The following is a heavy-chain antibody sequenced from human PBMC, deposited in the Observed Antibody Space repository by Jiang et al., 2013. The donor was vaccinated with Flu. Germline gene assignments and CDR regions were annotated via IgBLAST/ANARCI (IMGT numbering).Heavy chain of an antibody. J-gene: IGHJ5*02. CDR3: ARDVNGWYADS. CDR2: IYHGGST. V-gene: IGHV4-59*01. CDR1: GASMRNY. D-gene: IGHD6-19*01. Sequence: PGLVKPSETLSLTCYVSGASMRNYWSWIRQPPGKGLEWIGYIYHGGSTNYNPSLKSRATISIDTSKNHFSLNVRSVTAEDTAVYYCARDVNGWYADSWGQGTLVTVSS.